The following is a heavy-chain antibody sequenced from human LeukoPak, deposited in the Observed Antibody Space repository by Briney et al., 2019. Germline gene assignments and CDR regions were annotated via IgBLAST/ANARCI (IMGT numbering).Heavy chain of an antibody. Sequence: PSETLSLTCTVSGGSIRSYYWSWIRQPPGKGLEWIGYIFYSGGANYNPSLKSRVTISVDTSKNQFSLKLSSVTAADTAVYYCARVTYGSASAVDPWGQGTLVTVSS. CDR1: GGSIRSYY. D-gene: IGHD3-10*01. CDR3: ARVTYGSASAVDP. V-gene: IGHV4-59*01. J-gene: IGHJ5*02. CDR2: IFYSGGA.